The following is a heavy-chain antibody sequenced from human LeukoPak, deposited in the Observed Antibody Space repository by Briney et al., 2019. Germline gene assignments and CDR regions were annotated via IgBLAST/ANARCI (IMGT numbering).Heavy chain of an antibody. Sequence: ASVKVSCKVSGYTLTELSMHWVRQAPGKGLEWMGGFDPEDGETIYAQKLQGRVTITEDTSTDTAYMELSSLRSEDTAVYYCATSLMVAAYAFDIWGQGTMVTVSS. CDR1: GYTLTELS. D-gene: IGHD2-15*01. J-gene: IGHJ3*02. CDR2: FDPEDGET. CDR3: ATSLMVAAYAFDI. V-gene: IGHV1-24*01.